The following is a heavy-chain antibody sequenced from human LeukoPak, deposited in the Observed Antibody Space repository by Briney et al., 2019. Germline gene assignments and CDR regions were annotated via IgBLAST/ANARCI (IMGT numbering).Heavy chain of an antibody. D-gene: IGHD6-13*01. Sequence: SETLSLTCTVSGGSTSSNYWSWIRQPPGKGLEWIGYIYASGNTDYNPSLKSRVTISIDPSKHQFSLHLTSVTAADTAVYYCARHELAAAGFDYWGQGTLVTVSS. CDR3: ARHELAAAGFDY. CDR2: IYASGNT. CDR1: GGSTSSNY. J-gene: IGHJ4*02. V-gene: IGHV4-4*09.